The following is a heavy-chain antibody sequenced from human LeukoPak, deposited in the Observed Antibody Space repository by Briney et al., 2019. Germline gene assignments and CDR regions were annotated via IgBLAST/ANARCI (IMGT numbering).Heavy chain of an antibody. Sequence: SETLSLTCAVYGGSFSGYYWSWIRQPPGKGLEWIGEINHSGSTNYNPSLKSRVTISVDTSKNQFSLKLSSVTAADTAVYYCATMHAGNYYDSSGYLFNYYFDYWGQGTLVTVSS. V-gene: IGHV4-34*01. CDR2: INHSGST. CDR1: GGSFSGYY. J-gene: IGHJ4*02. D-gene: IGHD3-22*01. CDR3: ATMHAGNYYDSSGYLFNYYFDY.